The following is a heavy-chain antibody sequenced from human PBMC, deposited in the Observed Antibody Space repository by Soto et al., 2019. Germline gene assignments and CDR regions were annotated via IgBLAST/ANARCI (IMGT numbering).Heavy chain of an antibody. CDR2: IYYSGST. Sequence: PPHTLTLTCTVAGGSISSYYWGWSRQRPGKGLEWIGYIYYSGSTNYNPSLKSRVTISVDTSKNQFSLRLSSVTAADTAVYYCARLKYYYDSSGYSRAFDYWGQGTLVTVSS. CDR1: GGSISSYY. J-gene: IGHJ4*02. D-gene: IGHD3-22*01. V-gene: IGHV4-59*01. CDR3: ARLKYYYDSSGYSRAFDY.